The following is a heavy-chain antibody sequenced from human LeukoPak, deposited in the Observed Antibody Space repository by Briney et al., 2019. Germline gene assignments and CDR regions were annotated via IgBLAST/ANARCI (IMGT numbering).Heavy chain of an antibody. D-gene: IGHD2-15*01. V-gene: IGHV2-5*02. Sequence: SGPTLFKPPHPLTLTFTFSGFSLSTSGVAVGWIRQPPGKALEWLPLIYWDGDKRYNPSLKSRLTVTKDTSKNQVVLTMTGMDPVDTATYYCAHSKTGLLILYYFDYWGQGTLVTVSS. CDR1: GFSLSTSGVA. J-gene: IGHJ4*02. CDR2: IYWDGDK. CDR3: AHSKTGLLILYYFDY.